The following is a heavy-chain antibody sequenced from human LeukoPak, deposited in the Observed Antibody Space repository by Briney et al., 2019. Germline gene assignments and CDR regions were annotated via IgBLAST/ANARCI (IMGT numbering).Heavy chain of an antibody. V-gene: IGHV4-39*01. CDR3: ARHVSGSAMMHYFDY. J-gene: IGHJ4*02. Sequence: PSETLSLTCNVSGASIRSGRNYWGWIRQSPGKGLEWIGSIYYSGSSSYNPSLQGRVSISVGTSKNHISLKVFSLTAADTALYYCARHVSGSAMMHYFDYWGQGNLVTVSS. D-gene: IGHD5-18*01. CDR2: IYYSGSS. CDR1: GASIRSGRNY.